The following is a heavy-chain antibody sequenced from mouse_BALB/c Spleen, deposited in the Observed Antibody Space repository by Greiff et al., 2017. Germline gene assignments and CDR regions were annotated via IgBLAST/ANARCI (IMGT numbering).Heavy chain of an antibody. CDR3: ARYEGNAMDD. Sequence: VQLQQSGAELVKPGASVKLSCTASGFNIKDTYMHWVKQRPEQGLEWIGRIDPANGNTKYDPKFQGKATITADTSSNTAYLQLSSLTSEDTAVYYCARYEGNAMDDWGQGTSVTVSA. D-gene: IGHD2-3*01. V-gene: IGHV14-3*02. CDR2: IDPANGNT. J-gene: IGHJ4*01. CDR1: GFNIKDTY.